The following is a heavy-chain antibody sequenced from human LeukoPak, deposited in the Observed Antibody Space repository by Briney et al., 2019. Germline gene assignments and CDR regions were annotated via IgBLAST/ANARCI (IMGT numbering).Heavy chain of an antibody. V-gene: IGHV4-39*01. CDR1: GGSISSSSYY. D-gene: IGHD6-13*01. Sequence: SETLSLTCTVSGGSISSSSYYWGWIRQPPRKGLEWIGSIYYSGSTYYNPSLKSRVTISVDTSKNQFSLKLSSVTAADTAVYYCARSRWAAPGSPGANWGQGSLVTVSS. J-gene: IGHJ4*02. CDR2: IYYSGST. CDR3: ARSRWAAPGSPGAN.